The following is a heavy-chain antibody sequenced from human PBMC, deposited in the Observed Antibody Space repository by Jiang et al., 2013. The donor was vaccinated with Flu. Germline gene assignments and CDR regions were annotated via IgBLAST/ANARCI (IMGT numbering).Heavy chain of an antibody. J-gene: IGHJ5*02. D-gene: IGHD3-10*01. Sequence: QSGSELKKPGASVKVSCKASGYSFTTYAMNWVRQAPGQGLEWMGWIDTNTGNPTYAQGFTGRFVFSLDTSVSTAYLQISSLKAEDTALYYCAREGRLRVRRAPRPNWSDPWGQGTLVTVSS. CDR2: IDTNTGNP. CDR1: GYSFTTYA. V-gene: IGHV7-4-1*02. CDR3: AREGRLRVRRAPRPNWSDP.